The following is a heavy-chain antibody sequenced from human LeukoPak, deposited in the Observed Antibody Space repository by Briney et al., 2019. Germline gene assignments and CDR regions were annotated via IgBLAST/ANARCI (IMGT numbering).Heavy chain of an antibody. Sequence: GGSLRLSCAASGLTFSSYGTHWVRQAPGKGLEWVAVISYDGSNKYYADSVKGRFTSSRDNSKNTLYLQMNSLRAEDTAVYYCARGSSGYSAPFDYWGQGTLVTVSS. CDR2: ISYDGSNK. V-gene: IGHV3-30*03. D-gene: IGHD3-22*01. CDR1: GLTFSSYG. J-gene: IGHJ4*02. CDR3: ARGSSGYSAPFDY.